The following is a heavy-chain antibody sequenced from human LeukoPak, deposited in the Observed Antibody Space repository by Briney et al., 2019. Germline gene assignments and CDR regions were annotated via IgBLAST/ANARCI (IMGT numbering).Heavy chain of an antibody. D-gene: IGHD6-19*01. CDR2: INPNSGGT. Sequence: ASVRDSSKASGYTFTGYYMHWVRQAPGQGLEWMGWINPNSGGTNYAQKFQGRVTITRDTSISTAYMELSRLRSDDTAVYYCASSMGVGAGPLNWFDPWGQGTLVTVSS. J-gene: IGHJ5*02. V-gene: IGHV1-2*02. CDR1: GYTFTGYY. CDR3: ASSMGVGAGPLNWFDP.